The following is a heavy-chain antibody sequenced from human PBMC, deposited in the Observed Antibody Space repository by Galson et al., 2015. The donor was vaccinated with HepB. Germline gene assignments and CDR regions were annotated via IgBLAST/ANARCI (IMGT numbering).Heavy chain of an antibody. Sequence: TLSLTCTVSGGSISSGEYYWNWIRQHPGKGLEWIGYIYYTGSTYYNPSLKSRLTMSVDTSKNQFSLKLSSVTAADTAVYYCARGGGSLKYWGQGTRVTVSS. CDR1: GGSISSGEYY. J-gene: IGHJ4*02. CDR2: IYYTGST. CDR3: ARGGGSLKY. V-gene: IGHV4-31*03.